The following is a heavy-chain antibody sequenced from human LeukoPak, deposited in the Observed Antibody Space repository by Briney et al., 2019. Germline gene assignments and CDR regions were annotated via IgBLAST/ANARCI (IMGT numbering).Heavy chain of an antibody. D-gene: IGHD5-18*01. V-gene: IGHV2-5*01. J-gene: IGHJ3*02. CDR2: IYWSDDK. Sequence: SGPTLVKPTQTLTLTCTFSGFSLSTSGVGVGWIRQPPGKALEWLALIYWSDDKRYSPSLKSRLTITKDTSKNQVVLTMTYMDPVDTATYYCARPHSYPSGRIRRDHNAFDIWGQGTMVTVSS. CDR3: ARPHSYPSGRIRRDHNAFDI. CDR1: GFSLSTSGVG.